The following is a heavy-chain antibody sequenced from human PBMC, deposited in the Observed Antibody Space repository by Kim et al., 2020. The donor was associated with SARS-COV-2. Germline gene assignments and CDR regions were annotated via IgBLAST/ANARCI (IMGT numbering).Heavy chain of an antibody. CDR1: GFGFRNYA. V-gene: IGHV3-23*01. CDR2: VSSRGDTP. CDR3: AKPAMGATAFYFAY. J-gene: IGHJ4*02. D-gene: IGHD1-26*01. Sequence: GGSLRLSCVASGFGFRNYAMTWVRQAPGKGLEWVAGVSSRGDTPYYAASVKGRFTVSRDNSKNTVYLQLSSLRADDTAVYYCAKPAMGATAFYFAYWCQG.